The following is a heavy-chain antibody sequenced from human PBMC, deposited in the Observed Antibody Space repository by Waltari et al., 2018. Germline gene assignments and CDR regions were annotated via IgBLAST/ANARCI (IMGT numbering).Heavy chain of an antibody. Sequence: QVQLVQSGAEVKKPGASVTVSCKASGYTFTGSYMHWVRPAPGQGLEWIGIMNPKAGRTSYEQKFQGRVNMTRDTSASTVYMELSSLRSEDTAVDYCARESQGDYWGQGTLVTVSS. J-gene: IGHJ4*02. CDR1: GYTFTGSY. CDR2: MNPKAGRT. V-gene: IGHV1-46*01. CDR3: ARESQGDY.